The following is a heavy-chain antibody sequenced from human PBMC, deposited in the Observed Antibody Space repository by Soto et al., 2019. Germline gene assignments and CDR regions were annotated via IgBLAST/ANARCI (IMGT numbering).Heavy chain of an antibody. CDR2: IIPILGIA. CDR3: AVGGAADLFDY. Sequence: QVQLVQSGAEVKKPGSSVKVSCKASGGTFSSYTISWVRQAPGQGLEWMGRIIPILGIANYAQKFQGRVTITADKSTSTAYMELSSPRSEDTAVYYCAVGGAADLFDYWGQGTLVTVSS. V-gene: IGHV1-69*02. J-gene: IGHJ4*02. D-gene: IGHD2-15*01. CDR1: GGTFSSYT.